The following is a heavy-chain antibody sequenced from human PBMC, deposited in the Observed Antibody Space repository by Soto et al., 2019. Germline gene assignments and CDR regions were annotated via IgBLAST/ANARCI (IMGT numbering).Heavy chain of an antibody. Sequence: EVQLVESGGGLVKPGGSLRLSCAASGFTFSSYNMNWVRQAPGKGLEWVSSISSSSSYIYYADSVKGRFTISRDNAKNSLYLQMNSLRAEDTAVCYCARYSSAPYYGMDVWGQGTTVTVSS. CDR3: ARYSSAPYYGMDV. V-gene: IGHV3-21*01. CDR1: GFTFSSYN. CDR2: ISSSSSYI. J-gene: IGHJ6*02. D-gene: IGHD2-21*01.